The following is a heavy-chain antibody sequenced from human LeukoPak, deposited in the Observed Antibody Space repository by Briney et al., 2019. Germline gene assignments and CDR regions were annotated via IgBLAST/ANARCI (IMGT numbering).Heavy chain of an antibody. D-gene: IGHD6-6*01. CDR3: ARLSIAARSDFDY. J-gene: IGHJ4*02. Sequence: SVKLSCKASGYTFTGYYMHWGPQAPGQGLEWIGWIKPNSCVTNYAQKFHGRVTIARDTSMSTAYMELRRLRSGDPALYYCARLSIAARSDFDYWGQGTLVTVSS. V-gene: IGHV1-2*02. CDR1: GYTFTGYY. CDR2: IKPNSCVT.